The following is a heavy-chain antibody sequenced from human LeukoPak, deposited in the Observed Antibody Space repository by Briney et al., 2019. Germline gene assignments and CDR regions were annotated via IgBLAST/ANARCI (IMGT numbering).Heavy chain of an antibody. J-gene: IGHJ4*02. CDR2: ISGSGGST. Sequence: GGSLRLSCAASGFTFSSYAMSWVRQAPGKGLEWVSAISGSGGSTYYADSVKGRFTISRDISKDTLYLQMNSLRAEDTAVYYCAKVGDSLTTMDYWGQGTLVTVSS. D-gene: IGHD4-11*01. CDR1: GFTFSSYA. CDR3: AKVGDSLTTMDY. V-gene: IGHV3-23*01.